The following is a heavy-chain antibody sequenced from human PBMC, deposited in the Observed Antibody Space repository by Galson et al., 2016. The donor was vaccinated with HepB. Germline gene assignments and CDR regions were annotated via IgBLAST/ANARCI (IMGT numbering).Heavy chain of an antibody. J-gene: IGHJ4*02. CDR2: INHSGST. CDR3: AREPFISPWDY. CDR1: GGSLSGYY. V-gene: IGHV4-34*01. Sequence: ETLSLTCGVYGGSLSGYYWSWIRQPPGKGLEWIGEINHSGSTNYNPSLKSRVTISVDTSKNQFSLKLTSVTAADTAVYYCAREPFISPWDYWGPGTLVTVSA. D-gene: IGHD2/OR15-2a*01.